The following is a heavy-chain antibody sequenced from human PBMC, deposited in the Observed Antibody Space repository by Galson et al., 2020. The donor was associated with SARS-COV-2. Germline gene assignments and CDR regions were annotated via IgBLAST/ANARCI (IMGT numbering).Heavy chain of an antibody. CDR1: GYSVSTTNY. V-gene: IGHV4-38-2*02. D-gene: IGHD3-22*01. CDR2: AYPSGTT. Sequence: SETLSLTCTVSGYSVSTTNYWGWVRQPPGRGQEWIGSAYPSGTTYYNPSLKSRVTISVDTSKNQFSLRLDSVTAADTALYYCARQGVNMIVLVTVPGWYFDLWGRGTLVTVSS. CDR3: ARQGVNMIVLVTVPGWYFDL. J-gene: IGHJ2*01.